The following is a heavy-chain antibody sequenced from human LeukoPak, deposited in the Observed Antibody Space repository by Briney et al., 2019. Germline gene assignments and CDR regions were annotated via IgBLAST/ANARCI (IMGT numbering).Heavy chain of an antibody. V-gene: IGHV3-7*01. Sequence: PGGSLRLSRAASGFTFSSYSMSWVRQAPGKGLEWVANIKQDGSEKYYVDSVKGRFTISRDNAKNSLYLQMNSLRAEDTAVYYCARVSYDSSGYHTDAFDIWGQGTMVTVSS. CDR1: GFTFSSYS. D-gene: IGHD3-22*01. J-gene: IGHJ3*02. CDR2: IKQDGSEK. CDR3: ARVSYDSSGYHTDAFDI.